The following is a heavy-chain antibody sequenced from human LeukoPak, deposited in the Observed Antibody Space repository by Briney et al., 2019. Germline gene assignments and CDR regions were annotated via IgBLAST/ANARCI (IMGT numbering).Heavy chain of an antibody. CDR2: ISGSGGST. J-gene: IGHJ2*01. V-gene: IGHV3-23*01. D-gene: IGHD2-21*02. Sequence: GGSLRLSCAASGFTFSSYAMSWVRQAPGKGLEWVSAISGSGGSTYYADSVKGRFTISRDNSKSTLYLQMNSLRAEDTAVYYCAKDPTYCGGDCYLLGWYFDLWGRGTLVTVSS. CDR3: AKDPTYCGGDCYLLGWYFDL. CDR1: GFTFSSYA.